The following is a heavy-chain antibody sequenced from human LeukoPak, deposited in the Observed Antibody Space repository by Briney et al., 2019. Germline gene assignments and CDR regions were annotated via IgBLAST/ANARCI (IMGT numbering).Heavy chain of an antibody. Sequence: ASVKVSCKASGYTFTSYGISWVRQAPGQGVEGMGWISAYNGNTNYAQKFQGRVTITTHESTSTAYMELSSLRSEDTAVYYCARDSGWNYILDYWGQGTLVTVSS. J-gene: IGHJ4*02. CDR1: GYTFTSYG. CDR3: ARDSGWNYILDY. D-gene: IGHD1-7*01. V-gene: IGHV1-18*01. CDR2: ISAYNGNT.